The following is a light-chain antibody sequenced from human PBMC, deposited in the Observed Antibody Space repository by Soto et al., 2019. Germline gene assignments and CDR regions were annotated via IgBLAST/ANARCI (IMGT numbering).Light chain of an antibody. CDR1: SSNIGSNN. J-gene: IGLJ3*02. Sequence: QPVLTQSPSASVTPGQRVTISCSGSSSNIGSNNVHWYQQLPGTAPKLLIYNNYQRPSGVPDRFSDSKSGTSASLAISGLQSEDEADYYCAAWDDSLSGWVFGGGTKVTVL. V-gene: IGLV1-44*01. CDR2: NNY. CDR3: AAWDDSLSGWV.